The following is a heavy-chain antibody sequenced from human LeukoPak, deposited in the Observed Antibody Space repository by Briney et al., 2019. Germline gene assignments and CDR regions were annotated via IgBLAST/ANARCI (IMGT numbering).Heavy chain of an antibody. V-gene: IGHV1-69*13. CDR2: IIPIFGAV. J-gene: IGHJ4*02. CDR3: ARNLNYYDRIGFLLGLDF. CDR1: GATFTGYG. Sequence: SVKEGCRASGATFTGYGIRRFRQAPGQGLGWMGGIIPIFGAVHFAQKFQGTVTITSDDSTSTANMQLSSLRSECTARYWWARNLNYYDRIGFLLGLDFWEQGTLVTVSS. D-gene: IGHD3-22*01.